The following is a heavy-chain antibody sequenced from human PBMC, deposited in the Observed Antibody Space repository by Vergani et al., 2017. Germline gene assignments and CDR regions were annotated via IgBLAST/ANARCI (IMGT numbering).Heavy chain of an antibody. D-gene: IGHD3-9*01. CDR3: VHRLGYFDWDGAFDV. V-gene: IGHV2-5*01. Sequence: QITLRESGPTLVKPTQTLTLTCTFSGFLLPTGGEGVGWIRQPPGRALEWLAFVFWNDDERYSTSLKSRVTITKDTSKNEVILTMATMDPVDTATYYCVHRLGYFDWDGAFDVWGPGTMVTVSS. CDR2: VFWNDDE. J-gene: IGHJ3*01. CDR1: GFLLPTGGEG.